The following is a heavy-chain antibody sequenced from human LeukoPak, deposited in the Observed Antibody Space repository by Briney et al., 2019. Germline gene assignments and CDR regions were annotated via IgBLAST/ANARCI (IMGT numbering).Heavy chain of an antibody. D-gene: IGHD1-1*01. Sequence: SETLSLTCTVSGGSISSSTYYWGWIRQPPGKGLEWIGSIYYSGSTFYNPSLKSRVTISVDTSKNQFSLKLSSVTAADTAVYYCARLTGTLDYWGQGALVTVSS. V-gene: IGHV4-39*01. CDR2: IYYSGST. CDR3: ARLTGTLDY. CDR1: GGSISSSTYY. J-gene: IGHJ4*02.